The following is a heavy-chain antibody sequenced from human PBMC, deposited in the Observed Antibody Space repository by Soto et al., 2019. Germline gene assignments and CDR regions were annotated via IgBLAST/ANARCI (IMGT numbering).Heavy chain of an antibody. D-gene: IGHD3-16*02. CDR1: GFTFSGQY. CDR3: AKDCPAVISGPYYFDS. CDR2: IKNKANSYTT. V-gene: IGHV3-72*01. J-gene: IGHJ4*02. Sequence: GGSLRLSCVASGFTFSGQYMDWVRQAPGKGLEWVGRIKNKANSYTTEYAASVKGRFTISRDDSENSLFLQMNSLKTEDTAVYYCAKDCPAVISGPYYFDSWGQGTLVTVSS.